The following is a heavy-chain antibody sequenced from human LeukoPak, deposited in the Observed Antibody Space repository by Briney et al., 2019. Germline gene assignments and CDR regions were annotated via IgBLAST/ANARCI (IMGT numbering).Heavy chain of an antibody. J-gene: IGHJ5*02. CDR3: ARAECGLWGYYDSSGYFCNDWFDP. CDR2: INPNSGDT. Sequence: ASVKVSCKASGYTFTGYYMHWVRQAPGQGLEWMGWINPNSGDTNYAQKFQGGVTMTRDTSISTAYMELSRLRSDDTAVYYCARAECGLWGYYDSSGYFCNDWFDPWGQGTLVTVSS. V-gene: IGHV1-2*02. D-gene: IGHD3-22*01. CDR1: GYTFTGYY.